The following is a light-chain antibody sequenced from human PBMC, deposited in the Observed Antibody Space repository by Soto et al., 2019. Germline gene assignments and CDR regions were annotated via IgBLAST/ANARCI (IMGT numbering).Light chain of an antibody. Sequence: QSVLTQPASVSASPGQSITISCTGSSSDVGGFNYVSWYQHHPGKAPKVMIHEVSNRPSGISTRFSGSKSGNTASLTISGLQAEDDADYYCISYTTTNTGVFGGGTKLTVL. J-gene: IGLJ3*02. CDR3: ISYTTTNTGV. CDR1: SSDVGGFNY. V-gene: IGLV2-14*01. CDR2: EVS.